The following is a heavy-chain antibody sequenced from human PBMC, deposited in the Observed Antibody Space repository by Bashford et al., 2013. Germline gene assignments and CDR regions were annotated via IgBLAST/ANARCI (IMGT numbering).Heavy chain of an antibody. CDR3: AGTPAVTTFDS. CDR2: FYYSQST. D-gene: IGHD4-17*01. CDR1: GGSISSSTYF. J-gene: IGHJ4*02. V-gene: IGHV4-39*01. Sequence: SSETLSLTCTVSGGSISSSTYFWGWIRQPPGKGLEWIGTFYYSQSTYYNPSLKSRVTISVDTSKNQFSLRLTSVTAADTAVYYCAGTPAVTTFDSWGQGTLVTVSS.